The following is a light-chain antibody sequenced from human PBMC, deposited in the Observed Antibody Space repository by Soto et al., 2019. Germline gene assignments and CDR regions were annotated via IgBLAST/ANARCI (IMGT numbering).Light chain of an antibody. J-gene: IGLJ7*01. Sequence: QSALTQPASVSGSPGPSITISCTGTSSDVGGYDYVSWYQHHPGKAPKLMIFDVSHRPSGVSDRFSGSKSGNTASLTISGLQAEDEGDYYCSSYTSTNIPIFGGGTQLTVL. V-gene: IGLV2-14*03. CDR3: SSYTSTNIPI. CDR2: DVS. CDR1: SSDVGGYDY.